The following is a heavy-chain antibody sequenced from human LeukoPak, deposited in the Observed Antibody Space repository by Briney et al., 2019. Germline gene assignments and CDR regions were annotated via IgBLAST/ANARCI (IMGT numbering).Heavy chain of an antibody. CDR1: GGSFSGYY. D-gene: IGHD3-10*01. J-gene: IGHJ6*04. Sequence: PSETLSLTCAVYGGSFSGYYWSWIRQPPGKGLEWIGEINHSGSTNYNPSLKSRVTISVATSKNQFSLKLSSVTAADTAVYYCARGRGYYGSGMLYGMDVWGKGTTVTVSS. CDR2: INHSGST. CDR3: ARGRGYYGSGMLYGMDV. V-gene: IGHV4-34*01.